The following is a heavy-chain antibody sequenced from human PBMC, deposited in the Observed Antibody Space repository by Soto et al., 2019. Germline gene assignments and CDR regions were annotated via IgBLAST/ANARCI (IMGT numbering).Heavy chain of an antibody. CDR2: IYHSGST. Sequence: QVQLQESGPGLVKPSGTLSLTCAVSGGSISXSXXXXXXXXXXXXGXXXIGEIYHSGSTNYNPSLKSRVTISVDKSKNQFSLKLSPVTAADTAVYYCARDLGMGDYDSSGRGYWGQGTLVTVSS. J-gene: IGHJ4*02. CDR3: ARDLGMGDYDSSGRGY. V-gene: IGHV4-4*02. CDR1: GGSISXSXX. D-gene: IGHD3-22*01.